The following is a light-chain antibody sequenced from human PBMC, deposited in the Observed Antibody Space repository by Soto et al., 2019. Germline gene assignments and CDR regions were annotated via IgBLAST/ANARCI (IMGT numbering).Light chain of an antibody. V-gene: IGKV1-9*01. Sequence: DIKLTQSTSSLSASVGDRVTITCRASQAISSYLAWYQQKPGKAPKVLIYASSTLQTGVPSRFRGSGSGPDFTLTIRCLQPEDFATYYCHQLHGYPLTLGGGPK. CDR3: HQLHGYPLT. CDR1: QAISSY. J-gene: IGKJ4*01. CDR2: ASS.